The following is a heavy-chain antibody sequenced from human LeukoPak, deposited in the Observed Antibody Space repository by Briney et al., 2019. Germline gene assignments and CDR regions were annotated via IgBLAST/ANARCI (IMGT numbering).Heavy chain of an antibody. CDR3: AKIPPQNTVTTWLDY. Sequence: GSLRLSCAASGFTFSSCGMHWVRQAPGKGLEWVAFIRYDGSNKYYADSVKGRFTISRDNSKNTLYLQMNSLRAEDTAVYYCAKIPPQNTVTTWLDYWGQGTLVTVSS. CDR1: GFTFSSCG. V-gene: IGHV3-30*02. J-gene: IGHJ4*02. D-gene: IGHD4-17*01. CDR2: IRYDGSNK.